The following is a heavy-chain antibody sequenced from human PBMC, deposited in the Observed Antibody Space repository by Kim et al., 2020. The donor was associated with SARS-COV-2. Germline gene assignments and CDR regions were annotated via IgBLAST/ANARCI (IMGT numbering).Heavy chain of an antibody. V-gene: IGHV3-30*18. CDR1: GFTFSSYG. CDR3: AKDRYFDSRYYGMDV. J-gene: IGHJ6*02. D-gene: IGHD3-9*01. Sequence: GGSLRLSCAASGFTFSSYGMHWVRQAPGKGLEWVAVISYDGSNKYYADSVKGRFTISRDNSKNTLYLQMNSLRAEDTAVYYCAKDRYFDSRYYGMDVWGQGTTVTVSS. CDR2: ISYDGSNK.